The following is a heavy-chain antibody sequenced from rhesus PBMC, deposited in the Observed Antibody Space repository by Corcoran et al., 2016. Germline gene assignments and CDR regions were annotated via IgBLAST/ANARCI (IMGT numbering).Heavy chain of an antibody. Sequence: QVQLQESGPGLVKPSETLSLTCAVSGGSISSNYWSLIRQPPGTGREWIGYTYGSGGSTYSDPALKSRVTISTDTSKNQFSLRLSSVTAADTAVYYCAEEDRYSGYSVYFDYWGQGVLVTVSS. J-gene: IGHJ4*01. CDR1: GGSISSNY. CDR2: TYGSGGST. D-gene: IGHD5-24*01. CDR3: AEEDRYSGYSVYFDY. V-gene: IGHV4-160*01.